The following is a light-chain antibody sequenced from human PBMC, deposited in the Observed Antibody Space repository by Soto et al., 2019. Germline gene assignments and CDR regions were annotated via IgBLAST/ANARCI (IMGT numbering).Light chain of an antibody. V-gene: IGKV1-39*01. CDR3: QQSYSTPGIT. Sequence: DIQMTQSPSSLSASVGDRVTITCRASQSISSYLNWYQQKPGKAPKLLIYAASSLQSGVPSRFSGSGSVTDFTLTISSLQPADFATYYCQQSYSTPGITFGQGTRLEIK. CDR1: QSISSY. CDR2: AAS. J-gene: IGKJ5*01.